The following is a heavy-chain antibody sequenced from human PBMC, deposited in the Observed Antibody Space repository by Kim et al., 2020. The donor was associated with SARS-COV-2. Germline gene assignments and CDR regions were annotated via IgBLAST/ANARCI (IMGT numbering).Heavy chain of an antibody. V-gene: IGHV4-39*02. CDR2: IYYSGTT. CDR1: GGSISSSSYY. Sequence: SETLSLTCTVSGGSISSSSYYWGWIRQPPGKGLEWIGNIYYSGTTYYNPSLQSRVIISIDTSKNHFSLKLSSVTAADTAVYYCAMGWGLDVWGPGTTVTVSS. CDR3: AMGWGLDV. J-gene: IGHJ6*02. D-gene: IGHD2-15*01.